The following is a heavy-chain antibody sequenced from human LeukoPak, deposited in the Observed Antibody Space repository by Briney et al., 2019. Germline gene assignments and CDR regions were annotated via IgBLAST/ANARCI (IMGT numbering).Heavy chain of an antibody. D-gene: IGHD3-16*02. CDR1: GFTFSSYA. J-gene: IGHJ4*02. V-gene: IGHV3-30*04. CDR2: ISYDGSNK. CDR3: ARGPATYDYVWGSYRSTSTTFDY. Sequence: GGSLRLSCAASGFTFSSYAMHWVRQAPGKGLEWVAVISYDGSNKYYADSVKGRFTISRDNSKNTLYLQMNSLRAEDTAVYYCARGPATYDYVWGSYRSTSTTFDYWGQGTLVTVSS.